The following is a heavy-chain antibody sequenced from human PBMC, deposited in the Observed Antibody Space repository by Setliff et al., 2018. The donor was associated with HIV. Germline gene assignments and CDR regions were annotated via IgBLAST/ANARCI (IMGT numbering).Heavy chain of an antibody. CDR2: IYYSGST. CDR3: ARGTAPRRGTNYGGNYPLDY. J-gene: IGHJ4*02. Sequence: SETLSLTCTVSGGSMTGQYWSWIRQPPGKGLEWCGYIYYSGSTSYNPSLKSRVTISVDTSKNQFSLKLSSVTPADTAVYFCARGTAPRRGTNYGGNYPLDYWSQGTLVTVSS. D-gene: IGHD4-17*01. V-gene: IGHV4-59*11. CDR1: GGSMTGQY.